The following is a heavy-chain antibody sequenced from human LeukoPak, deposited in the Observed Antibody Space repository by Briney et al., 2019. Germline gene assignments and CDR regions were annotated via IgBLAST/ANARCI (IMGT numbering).Heavy chain of an antibody. CDR3: ARDSARYCSSTSCPSCFDY. D-gene: IGHD2-2*01. V-gene: IGHV3-21*01. CDR1: GFTVSSNY. J-gene: IGHJ4*02. CDR2: ISSSSSYI. Sequence: KSGGSLRHSCTVAGFTVSSNYMSWVRQAPGKGLEWVSSISSSSSYIYYADSVKGRFTISRDNAKNSLYLQMNRLRAEDTAVYYCARDSARYCSSTSCPSCFDYWGQGTLVTVSS.